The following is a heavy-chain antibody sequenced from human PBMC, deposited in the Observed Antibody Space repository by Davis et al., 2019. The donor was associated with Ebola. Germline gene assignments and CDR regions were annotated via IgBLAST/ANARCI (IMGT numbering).Heavy chain of an antibody. CDR1: GFTFSSYW. Sequence: PGGSLRLSCAASGFTFSSYWMSWVRQAPGKGLEWVANIKQDGSEKYYVDSVKGRFTISRDNAKNSLYLQMNSLRAEDTAVYYCARATVTPYYYYYGMDVWGQGTTVTVSS. CDR3: ARATVTPYYYYYGMDV. CDR2: IKQDGSEK. J-gene: IGHJ6*02. D-gene: IGHD4-11*01. V-gene: IGHV3-7*03.